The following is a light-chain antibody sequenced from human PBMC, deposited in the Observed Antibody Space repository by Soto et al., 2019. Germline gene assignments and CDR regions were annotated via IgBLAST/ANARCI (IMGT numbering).Light chain of an antibody. Sequence: DLHMTQSPTTLSASVGDTVTVTCRASQSVSGWLAWYQQTPGEAPKILIYDASALPRGVPSRFSGSGSGTIFPLTIASMHPDFVATYYCQQYNSYRTFGQGTKVDIK. J-gene: IGKJ1*01. V-gene: IGKV1-5*01. CDR3: QQYNSYRT. CDR2: DAS. CDR1: QSVSGW.